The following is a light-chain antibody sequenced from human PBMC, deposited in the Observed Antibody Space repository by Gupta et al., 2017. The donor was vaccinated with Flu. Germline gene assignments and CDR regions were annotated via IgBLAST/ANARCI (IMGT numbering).Light chain of an antibody. CDR3: QQSYRSRMYT. CDR2: AAS. V-gene: IGKV1-39*01. CDR1: QSISTY. J-gene: IGKJ2*01. Sequence: ASVGDRVTITCRASQSISTYLNWYQQKPGKAPNLLIYAASSLQSGVPARFSGSGSGTDISLTITSLQPEDFATYYCQQSYRSRMYTFGQGT.